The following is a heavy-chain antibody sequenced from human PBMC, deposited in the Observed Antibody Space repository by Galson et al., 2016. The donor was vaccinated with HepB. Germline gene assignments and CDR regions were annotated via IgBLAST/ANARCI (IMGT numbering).Heavy chain of an antibody. Sequence: PALVKPTQTLTLTCTFSGFSLTTYGVGVGWIRQPPGRALEWLAVVYWADDKRFSTSLKSRLTITKDTSKNQVVLTMTNMDPVDTGTYYCGHRLFGSDHSMDVWGQGTTVTVSS. J-gene: IGHJ6*02. D-gene: IGHD3-3*01. V-gene: IGHV2-5*02. CDR1: GFSLTTYGVG. CDR2: VYWADDK. CDR3: GHRLFGSDHSMDV.